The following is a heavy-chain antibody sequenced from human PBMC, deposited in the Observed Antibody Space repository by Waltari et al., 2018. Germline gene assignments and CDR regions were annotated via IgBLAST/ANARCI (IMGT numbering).Heavy chain of an antibody. V-gene: IGHV4-59*08. J-gene: IGHJ4*02. CDR1: GDFLSDDP. CDR3: ARLPTKYFDSLGWGFFDQ. D-gene: IGHD3-22*01. Sequence: HVQLQESGPGLVQPSETLSLTCTVSGDFLSDDPWTWIRQAPGKGLEWIAYLRNTGGTKCTPSLESRVTVSAVTSKKQFSLRLTSVTAADTAVYYCARLPTKYFDSLGWGFFDQWGQGILVTVSS. CDR2: LRNTGGT.